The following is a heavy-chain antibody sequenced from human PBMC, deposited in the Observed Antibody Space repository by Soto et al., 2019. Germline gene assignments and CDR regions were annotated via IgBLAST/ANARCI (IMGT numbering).Heavy chain of an antibody. CDR1: GFTFSSYA. CDR3: AKAPLRTTYYYYYYMDV. J-gene: IGHJ6*03. V-gene: IGHV3-23*01. Sequence: GGSLRLSCAASGFTFSSYAMSWVRQAPGKGLEWVSAISGSGGSTYYADYVKGRFTISRDNSKNTLYLQMNSLRAEDTAVYYCAKAPLRTTYYYYYYMDVWGKGTTVTVSS. D-gene: IGHD4-4*01. CDR2: ISGSGGST.